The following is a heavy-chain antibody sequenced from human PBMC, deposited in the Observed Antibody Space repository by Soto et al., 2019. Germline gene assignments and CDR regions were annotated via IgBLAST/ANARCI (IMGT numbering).Heavy chain of an antibody. CDR1: GGSISSSSYY. J-gene: IGHJ5*02. D-gene: IGHD2-15*01. CDR2: IYYSGST. CDR3: ARHDRVNVVDNWFDP. Sequence: PSETLSLTCTVSGGSISSSSYYWGWIRQPPGKGLEWIGSIYYSGSTYYTPSLKSRVTISVDTSKNQFSLKLSSVTAADTAVYYCARHDRVNVVDNWFDPWGQGTLVTVSS. V-gene: IGHV4-39*01.